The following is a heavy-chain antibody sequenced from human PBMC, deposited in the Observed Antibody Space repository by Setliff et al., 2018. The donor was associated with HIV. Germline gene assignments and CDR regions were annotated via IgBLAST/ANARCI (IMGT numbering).Heavy chain of an antibody. CDR2: INWNGGSI. V-gene: IGHV3-20*04. CDR3: ARSTHY. CDR1: GFTFRDYG. Sequence: TGGSLRLSCAASGFTFRDYGMSWVRQAPGKGLEWVSGINWNGGSIGYADSVKGRFAISRDNGKNSLYLQVNSLRAEDTAVYYCARSTHYWGQGTLVTVSS. J-gene: IGHJ4*02.